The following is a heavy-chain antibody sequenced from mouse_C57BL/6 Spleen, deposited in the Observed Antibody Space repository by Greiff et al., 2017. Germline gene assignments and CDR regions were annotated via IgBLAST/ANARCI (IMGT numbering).Heavy chain of an antibody. CDR2: IHPNSGST. CDR3: ARCYYGRYAMDY. V-gene: IGHV1-64*01. CDR1: GYTFTSYW. D-gene: IGHD1-2*01. Sequence: QVQLQQPGAELVKPGASVKLSCKASGYTFTSYWMHWVKQRPGQGLEWIGMIHPNSGSTNYNEKLKSKATLTVDKSSSTAYMQLSSLTSEDSAVYYCARCYYGRYAMDYWGQGTSVTVSS. J-gene: IGHJ4*01.